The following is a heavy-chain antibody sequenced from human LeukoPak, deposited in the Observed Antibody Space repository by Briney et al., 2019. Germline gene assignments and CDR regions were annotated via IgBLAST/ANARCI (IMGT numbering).Heavy chain of an antibody. CDR1: GFTFSSYA. J-gene: IGHJ6*03. CDR2: ISGSGGST. CDR3: ARLLVPAAILPRGYMDV. V-gene: IGHV3-23*01. Sequence: AGGSLRLSCAASGFTFSSYAMSWVRQAPGKGLEWVSAISGSGGSTYYADSVKGRFTISRDNSKNTLYLQMNSLRAEDTAVYYCARLLVPAAILPRGYMDVWGKGTTVTVSS. D-gene: IGHD2-2*02.